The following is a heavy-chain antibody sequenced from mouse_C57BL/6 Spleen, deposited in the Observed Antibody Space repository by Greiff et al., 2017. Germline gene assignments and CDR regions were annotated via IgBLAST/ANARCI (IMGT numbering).Heavy chain of an antibody. Sequence: EVQLQQSGPELVKPGASVKISCKASGFSFTGYYMNWVKQSPEKSLEWIGEINPSTGGTTYNQKLKAKATLTVDKSSSTAYMQLKILTAEYSAVYYCASGYGNPYYFDDWGQGTTLTVSS. V-gene: IGHV1-42*01. CDR1: GFSFTGYY. J-gene: IGHJ2*01. D-gene: IGHD2-10*02. CDR3: ASGYGNPYYFDD. CDR2: INPSTGGT.